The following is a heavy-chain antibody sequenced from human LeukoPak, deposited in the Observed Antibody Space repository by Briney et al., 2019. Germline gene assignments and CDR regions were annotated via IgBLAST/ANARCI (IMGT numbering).Heavy chain of an antibody. J-gene: IGHJ6*03. CDR1: GYTFTSYT. V-gene: IGHV1-2*02. CDR2: INPNSGGT. Sequence: ASVKVSCKASGYTFTSYTMHWVRQAPGQGLEWMGWINPNSGGTNYAQKFQGRVTMTRDTSISTAYMELSRLRSDDTAVYYCAREDSGSYYKLYYYYYYMDVWGKGTTVTISS. CDR3: AREDSGSYYKLYYYYYYMDV. D-gene: IGHD3-10*01.